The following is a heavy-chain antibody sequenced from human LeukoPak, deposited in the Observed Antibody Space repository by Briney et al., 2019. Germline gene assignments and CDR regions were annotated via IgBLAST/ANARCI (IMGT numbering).Heavy chain of an antibody. CDR2: ISGSGGST. CDR3: AKGRRGGGSYLHFDY. V-gene: IGHV3-23*01. D-gene: IGHD1-26*01. CDR1: GFTFSSYA. Sequence: GGSLRLSCAASGFTFSSYAMSWVRQAPGKGLEWASAISGSGGSTYYADSVKGRFTISRDNSKNTLYLQMNSLRAEDTAVYYCAKGRRGGGSYLHFDYWGQGTLVTVSS. J-gene: IGHJ4*02.